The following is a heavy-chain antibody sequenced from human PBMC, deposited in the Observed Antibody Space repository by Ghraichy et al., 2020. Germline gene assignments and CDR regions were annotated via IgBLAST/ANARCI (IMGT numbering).Heavy chain of an antibody. V-gene: IGHV1-8*03. D-gene: IGHD2-15*01. CDR2: MNPNSGTT. CDR3: ARGPLLVVPGGVGMDV. CDR1: GYTFINYD. Sequence: ASVKVSCKASGYTFINYDINWVRQATGQGPEWMGWMNPNSGTTDYAQKFRGRVTITRDTSIRTAYMDLSSLRSEDTAVYYFARGPLLVVPGGVGMDVWGQGTTVTVSS. J-gene: IGHJ6*02.